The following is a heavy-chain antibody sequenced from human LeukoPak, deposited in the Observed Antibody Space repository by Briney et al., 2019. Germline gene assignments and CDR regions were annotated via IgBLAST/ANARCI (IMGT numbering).Heavy chain of an antibody. CDR2: ISYDGSSE. Sequence: GGSLRLSCAASGFTFSTYGMHWVRQAPGKGLQWVAVISYDGSSEYYADSVKGRFIISRDNSKNTLYLQVNSLRAEDTAVYYCAKDSDIAVAGTDDAFDLWGQGTMVTVSS. CDR1: GFTFSTYG. V-gene: IGHV3-30*18. CDR3: AKDSDIAVAGTDDAFDL. J-gene: IGHJ3*01. D-gene: IGHD6-19*01.